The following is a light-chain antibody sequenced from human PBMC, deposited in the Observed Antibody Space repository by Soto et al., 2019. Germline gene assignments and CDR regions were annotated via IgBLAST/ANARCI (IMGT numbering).Light chain of an antibody. CDR1: QSLFMSSTNQNY. Sequence: DIVMTQSPDSLAVSLGERATINCKSSQSLFMSSTNQNYLAWFQHKPGQPPKLLIYWASYRGSGVPDRFSGSGSGTDFTLTISSLQAEDVAVYYGLHYYTVPRTFGQGTKVEIK. CDR2: WAS. J-gene: IGKJ1*01. V-gene: IGKV4-1*01. CDR3: LHYYTVPRT.